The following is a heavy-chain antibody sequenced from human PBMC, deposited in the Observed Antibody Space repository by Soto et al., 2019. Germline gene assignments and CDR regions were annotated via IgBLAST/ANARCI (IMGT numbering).Heavy chain of an antibody. Sequence: ASVKVSCKASGYTFTSYGISWVRQAPGQGLEWMGWISAYNGNTNYAQKLQGRVTMTTDTSTSTAYMELRSLRSDDTDVYYCARDGGVVVVAATPYYYYGMDVWGQGTTVTVSS. J-gene: IGHJ6*02. CDR3: ARDGGVVVVAATPYYYYGMDV. CDR1: GYTFTSYG. V-gene: IGHV1-18*01. CDR2: ISAYNGNT. D-gene: IGHD2-15*01.